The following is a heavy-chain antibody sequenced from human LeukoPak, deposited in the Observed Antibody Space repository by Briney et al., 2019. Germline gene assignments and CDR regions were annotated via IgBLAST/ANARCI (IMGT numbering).Heavy chain of an antibody. CDR3: ARLNGDDKDY. CDR2: LCCGGST. J-gene: IGHJ4*02. Sequence: SDPLSLTCTVSGGAISTYYWGWIRQPPGKGLEWIGSLCCGGSTYYNPSLKRRVTISVDTSKKNFSLKRSSVTAADTAVYYCARLNGDDKDYWGQGTLVTVSS. V-gene: IGHV4-59*05. D-gene: IGHD1-1*01. CDR1: GGAISTYY.